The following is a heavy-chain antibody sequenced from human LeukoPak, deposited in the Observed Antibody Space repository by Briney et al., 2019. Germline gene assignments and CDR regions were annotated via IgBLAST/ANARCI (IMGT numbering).Heavy chain of an antibody. D-gene: IGHD6-19*01. Sequence: GRSLRLSCAASGFTFSSYGMHWVRQAPGKGLEWVAVISYDGSNKYYADSVKGRFTISRDNSKNTLYLQMNSLRAEDTAVYYCAKDKAVAGTLYFDHWGQGTLDTVSS. CDR1: GFTFSSYG. J-gene: IGHJ4*02. CDR2: ISYDGSNK. V-gene: IGHV3-30*18. CDR3: AKDKAVAGTLYFDH.